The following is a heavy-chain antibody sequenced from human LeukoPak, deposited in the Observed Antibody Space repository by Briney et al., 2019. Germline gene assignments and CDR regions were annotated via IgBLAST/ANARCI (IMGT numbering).Heavy chain of an antibody. CDR3: AKALFGVASSNFDY. Sequence: GGSLRLSCAASGFTFSSYGMHWVRQAPGKGLEWVAVISYDGSNKYYADSVRGRFTISRDNSKNTLYLQMNSLRAEDTAVYYCAKALFGVASSNFDYWGQGTLVTVSS. J-gene: IGHJ4*02. V-gene: IGHV3-30*18. CDR2: ISYDGSNK. CDR1: GFTFSSYG. D-gene: IGHD3-3*01.